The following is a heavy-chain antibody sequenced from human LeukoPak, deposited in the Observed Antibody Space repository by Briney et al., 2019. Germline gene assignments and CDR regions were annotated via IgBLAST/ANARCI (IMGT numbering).Heavy chain of an antibody. Sequence: SQTLSLTCTVSGGSISSGSYYWSWIRQPAGKGLEWIRRIYTSGSTNYNPSLKSRVTISVDTSKNQFSLKLSSVTAADTAVYYCARDAPDFWSGYYRFDYYYYYMDVWGKGTTVTVSS. CDR3: ARDAPDFWSGYYRFDYYYYYMDV. J-gene: IGHJ6*03. D-gene: IGHD3-3*01. V-gene: IGHV4-61*02. CDR2: IYTSGST. CDR1: GGSISSGSYY.